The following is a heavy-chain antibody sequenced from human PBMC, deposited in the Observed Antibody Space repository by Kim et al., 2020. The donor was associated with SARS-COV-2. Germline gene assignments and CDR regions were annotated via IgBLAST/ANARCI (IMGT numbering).Heavy chain of an antibody. D-gene: IGHD3-10*01. V-gene: IGHV3-21*01. Sequence: YYADSVKGRFTISRDNAKNSLYLQMNSLRAEDTAVYYCARDVRGWGAFDIWGQGTMVTVSS. J-gene: IGHJ3*02. CDR3: ARDVRGWGAFDI.